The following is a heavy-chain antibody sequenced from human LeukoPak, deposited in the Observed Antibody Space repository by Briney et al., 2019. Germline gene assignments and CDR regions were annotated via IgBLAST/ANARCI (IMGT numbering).Heavy chain of an antibody. CDR1: GGSISSSSYY. V-gene: IGHV4-39*01. J-gene: IGHJ4*02. D-gene: IGHD3-10*01. CDR3: ARQHGGSGSFDY. Sequence: SETLSLTCTVSGGSISSSSYYWGWIRQPPGKGLEWIGSIYYSGSTYYNPSLKSRVTISVDTSKNQFSLKLSSVTAADTAVYYCARQHGGSGSFDYWGQGTLVTVSS. CDR2: IYYSGST.